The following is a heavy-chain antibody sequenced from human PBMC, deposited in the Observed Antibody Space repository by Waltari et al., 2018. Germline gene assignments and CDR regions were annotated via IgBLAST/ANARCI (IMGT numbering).Heavy chain of an antibody. V-gene: IGHV3-48*01. Sequence: EVQMLESGGGLVEPGGSLRLSCPTSGFTFTHYTMRWVRQTPTRGLEWVSYISSRGSATHYADSVRGRFTISRDSAKGSVYLQMNNLRADDAAMYYCARGRYGAGSYSDYDYWGQGTLVTVSS. J-gene: IGHJ4*02. CDR2: ISSRGSAT. CDR1: GFTFTHYT. CDR3: ARGRYGAGSYSDYDY. D-gene: IGHD3-10*01.